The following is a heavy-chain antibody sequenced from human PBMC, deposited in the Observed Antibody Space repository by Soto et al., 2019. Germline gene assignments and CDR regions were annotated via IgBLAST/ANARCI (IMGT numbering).Heavy chain of an antibody. D-gene: IGHD3-10*01. CDR3: TTGTMVRGVIHFDY. CDR1: GFTFGNAW. V-gene: IGHV3-15*07. J-gene: IGHJ4*02. CDR2: IKSKTDGGTT. Sequence: PGGSLRLSCAASGFTFGNAWMNWVRQAPGKGLEWVGRIKSKTDGGTTDYAAPVKGRFTISRDDSKNTLYLQMNSLKTEDTAVYYCTTGTMVRGVIHFDYWGQGTLVTVSS.